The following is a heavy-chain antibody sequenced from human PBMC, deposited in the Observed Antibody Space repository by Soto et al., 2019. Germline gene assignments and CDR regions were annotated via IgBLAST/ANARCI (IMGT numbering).Heavy chain of an antibody. V-gene: IGHV1-18*01. D-gene: IGHD2-8*01. Sequence: QVQLVQSGAEVKKPGASVKVSCKASGYTFTSYGISWVRQAPGQGLEWMGWISAYNGNTNYAQKLQGRVTMTTGTAASTAYMELRSRRSDDTAVYYCARGGAYCTNGVCYTPYYYYYMDVWGKGTTVTVSS. CDR3: ARGGAYCTNGVCYTPYYYYYMDV. CDR2: ISAYNGNT. J-gene: IGHJ6*03. CDR1: GYTFTSYG.